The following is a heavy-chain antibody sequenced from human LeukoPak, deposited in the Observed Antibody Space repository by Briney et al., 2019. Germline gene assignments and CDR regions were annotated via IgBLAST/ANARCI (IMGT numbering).Heavy chain of an antibody. Sequence: SETLSLTCAVSGGSISSGGYSWSWIRQPPGKGLEWIGYIYHSGSTYYNPSLKSRDTISVDRSKNQFSLKLSSVTAADTAVYYCARSLKGWFDPWGQGTLVTVSS. D-gene: IGHD4/OR15-4a*01. CDR3: ARSLKGWFDP. CDR2: IYHSGST. V-gene: IGHV4-30-2*01. J-gene: IGHJ5*02. CDR1: GGSISSGGYS.